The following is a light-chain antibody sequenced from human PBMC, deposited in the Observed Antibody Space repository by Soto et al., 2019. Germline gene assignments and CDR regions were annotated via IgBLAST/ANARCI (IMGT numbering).Light chain of an antibody. CDR1: QSVSSN. Sequence: EIVMPQSPATLSVSPGERATISCRASQSVSSNLAWYQQKPGQAPRLLIYGASTRSNGIPAKFSGSGSGTEFTLTISSLQSEDFGVYYCQQYNNWPRRTFGQGTKVEIK. J-gene: IGKJ1*01. V-gene: IGKV3-15*01. CDR3: QQYNNWPRRT. CDR2: GAS.